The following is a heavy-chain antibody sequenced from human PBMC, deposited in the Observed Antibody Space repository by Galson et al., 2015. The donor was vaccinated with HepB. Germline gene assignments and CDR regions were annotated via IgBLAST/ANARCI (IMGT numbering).Heavy chain of an antibody. CDR2: ISSSSSYI. Sequence: SLRLSCAASGFTFSSYSMNWVRQAPGKGLEWVSSISSSSSYIYYADSVKGRFTISRDNAKNSLYLQMNSLRAEDTAVYYCARSPYSSSWYGKEGYYFDYWGQGTLVTVSS. J-gene: IGHJ4*02. V-gene: IGHV3-21*01. D-gene: IGHD6-13*01. CDR3: ARSPYSSSWYGKEGYYFDY. CDR1: GFTFSSYS.